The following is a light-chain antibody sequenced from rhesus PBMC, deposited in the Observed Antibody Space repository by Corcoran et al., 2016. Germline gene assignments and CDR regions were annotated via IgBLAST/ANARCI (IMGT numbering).Light chain of an antibody. J-gene: IGKJ2*01. CDR3: QQHNSSPYS. CDR2: KAS. CDR1: QSVSSW. Sequence: DIQMTQSPSSLSASVGDTVTITCRASQSVSSWLAWYQQKPGKAPKHLIYKASNLQSGVPSRFSGSGSGTEFTLTISSLQSEDFATYYCQQHNSSPYSFGQGTKVEI. V-gene: IGKV1-22*01.